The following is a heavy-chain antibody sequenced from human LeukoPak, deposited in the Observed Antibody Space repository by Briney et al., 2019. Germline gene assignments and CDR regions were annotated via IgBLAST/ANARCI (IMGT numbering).Heavy chain of an antibody. J-gene: IGHJ4*02. Sequence: ASVKVSCKASGYTFTGYYMHWVRQAPGQGLEWMGWINPNSGGTNYAQKFQGRVTMTRDTSISTAYMDLSRLRSDDTAVYYCARVYYDILTGYPWFDYWGQGTLVTVSS. CDR2: INPNSGGT. D-gene: IGHD3-9*01. CDR3: ARVYYDILTGYPWFDY. CDR1: GYTFTGYY. V-gene: IGHV1-2*02.